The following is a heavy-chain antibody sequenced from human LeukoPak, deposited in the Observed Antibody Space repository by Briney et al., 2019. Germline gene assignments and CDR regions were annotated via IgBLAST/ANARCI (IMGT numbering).Heavy chain of an antibody. J-gene: IGHJ5*02. D-gene: IGHD6-19*01. V-gene: IGHV3-23*01. CDR1: GFTFSSYA. CDR3: ARDTMAGLYNWFDP. CDR2: ISGSGGST. Sequence: GGSLRLSCAASGFTFSSYAMSWVRQAPGKGLEWVSAISGSGGSTYYADSVKGRFTISRDNSKNTLFLQMNSLRAEDTAVHYCARDTMAGLYNWFDPWGQGTLVTVSS.